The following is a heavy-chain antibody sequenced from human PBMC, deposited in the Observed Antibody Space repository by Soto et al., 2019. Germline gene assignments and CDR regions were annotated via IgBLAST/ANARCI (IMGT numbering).Heavy chain of an antibody. CDR3: ARCIVATMGSWFDP. Sequence: PSETLSLTCTVSCGSISSGGYYWSWIRQHPGKGLEWIGYIYYSGSTYYNPSLKSRVTISVDTSKNQFSLKLSSVTAADTAVYYCARCIVATMGSWFDPWGQGTLVTVSS. CDR2: IYYSGST. CDR1: CGSISSGGYY. D-gene: IGHD5-12*01. V-gene: IGHV4-31*03. J-gene: IGHJ5*02.